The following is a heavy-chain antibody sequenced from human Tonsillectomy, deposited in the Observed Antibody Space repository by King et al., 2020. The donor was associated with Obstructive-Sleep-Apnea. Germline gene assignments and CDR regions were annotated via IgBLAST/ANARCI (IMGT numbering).Heavy chain of an antibody. J-gene: IGHJ6*04. CDR2: VKSLSDGGTT. CDR3: TTGCAGGFHYYGGDV. CDR1: GFPFRNAW. D-gene: IGHD3-10*02. V-gene: IGHV3-15*01. Sequence: QLVQSGGGLVKPGGSVRLPCVVSGFPFRNAWMNWVRQAPGKGLEWVGRVKSLSDGGTTNYAAPVKGRFTISRDDSENTVFLQMDSLKTEDTAIYYCTTGCAGGFHYYGGDVWGKGPMVSVSS.